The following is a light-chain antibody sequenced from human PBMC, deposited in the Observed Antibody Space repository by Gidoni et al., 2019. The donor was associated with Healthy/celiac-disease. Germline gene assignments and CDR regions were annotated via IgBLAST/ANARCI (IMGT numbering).Light chain of an antibody. CDR3: QQYDNLLPT. CDR1: QDISNY. V-gene: IGKV1-33*01. Sequence: DIQMTQSPSSLSASVGDRGTITCQASQDISNYLNWYQQKPGKAPKLLIYDASNLETGVPSRFSGSGSGTDFTFTISSLQPEDIATYYCQQYDNLLPTFGGGTQVEIK. J-gene: IGKJ4*01. CDR2: DAS.